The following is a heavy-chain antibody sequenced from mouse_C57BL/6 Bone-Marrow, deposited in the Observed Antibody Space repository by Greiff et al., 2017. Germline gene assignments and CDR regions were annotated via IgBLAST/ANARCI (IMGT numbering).Heavy chain of an antibody. J-gene: IGHJ3*01. D-gene: IGHD1-1*01. V-gene: IGHV1-81*01. CDR2: IYPGSGNT. CDR3: ARSYYCGSSFWCAY. Sequence: VQLQQSGAELARPGASVKLSCKASGYTFTSYGISWVKQRPGQGLEWIGEIYPGSGNTYYNEKFKGKATLTADKSSSTAYMELRSLTSEDSAVXFCARSYYCGSSFWCAYWGQGTLVTVSA. CDR1: GYTFTSYG.